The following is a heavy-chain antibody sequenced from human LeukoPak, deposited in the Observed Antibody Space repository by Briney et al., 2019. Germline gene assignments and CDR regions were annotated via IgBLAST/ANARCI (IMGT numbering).Heavy chain of an antibody. D-gene: IGHD1-7*01. CDR2: INHSGST. J-gene: IGHJ4*02. CDR1: GGSFSGYY. Sequence: SETLSLTCAVYGGSFSGYYWSWIRQPPGKGLEWIGEINHSGSTNYNPSLKSRVTISVDTSKNQFSLKLSSVTAADTAVYYCARAPETTPPFDYWGQGTLVTVSP. V-gene: IGHV4-34*01. CDR3: ARAPETTPPFDY.